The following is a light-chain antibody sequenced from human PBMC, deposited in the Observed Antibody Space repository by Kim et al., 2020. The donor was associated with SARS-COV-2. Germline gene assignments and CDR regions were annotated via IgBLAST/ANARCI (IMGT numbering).Light chain of an antibody. CDR1: QSISDW. V-gene: IGKV1-5*01. CDR2: DAS. J-gene: IGKJ1*01. CDR3: QQYRSYWT. Sequence: CASVGDSVTITCRASQSISDWLAWYQQQPGKAPKVLIYDASRLGSGVPSRFSGSGFGTEFTLTISSLQPDDLATYYCQQYRSYWTFGQGTKVDIK.